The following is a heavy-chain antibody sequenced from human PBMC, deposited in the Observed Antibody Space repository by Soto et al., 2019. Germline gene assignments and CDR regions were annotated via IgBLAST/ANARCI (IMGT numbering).Heavy chain of an antibody. V-gene: IGHV1-2*04. CDR2: INPNSGGT. Sequence: GASVKVSCKASGYTFTSYDINWVRQATGQGLEWMGWINPNSGGTNYAQKFQGWVTMTRDTSISTAYMELSRLRSDDTAVYYCARGYYDSSGYPIYYFDYWGQGALVTVSS. D-gene: IGHD3-22*01. J-gene: IGHJ4*02. CDR1: GYTFTSYD. CDR3: ARGYYDSSGYPIYYFDY.